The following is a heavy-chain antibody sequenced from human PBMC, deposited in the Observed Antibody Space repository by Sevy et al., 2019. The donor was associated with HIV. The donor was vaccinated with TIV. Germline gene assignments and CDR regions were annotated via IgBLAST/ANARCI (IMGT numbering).Heavy chain of an antibody. CDR1: GFTFSSYA. CDR3: ARVTGSSWGLHYYGMDV. V-gene: IGHV3-30-3*01. D-gene: IGHD3-10*01. CDR2: ISYDGSNK. Sequence: GGSLRLSCAASGFTFSSYAMHWVRQAPGKGLEWVAVISYDGSNKYYADSVKGRFTISRDNSKNTLYLQMNSLRAEDTAVYYCARVTGSSWGLHYYGMDVWDQGTTVTVSS. J-gene: IGHJ6*02.